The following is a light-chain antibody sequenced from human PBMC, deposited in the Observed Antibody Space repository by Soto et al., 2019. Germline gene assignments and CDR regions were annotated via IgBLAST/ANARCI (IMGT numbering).Light chain of an antibody. Sequence: EIVVTQSPGTLSLSPGERATLSCRASQSVDSNYLAWYQQKPGQAPRLLIYGASTRANGIPDRFSGSGSGTDFTLTISQLEPEDFAVYRCQQYGRTPYTFGQGTKLEIK. CDR1: QSVDSNY. CDR2: GAS. J-gene: IGKJ2*01. V-gene: IGKV3-20*01. CDR3: QQYGRTPYT.